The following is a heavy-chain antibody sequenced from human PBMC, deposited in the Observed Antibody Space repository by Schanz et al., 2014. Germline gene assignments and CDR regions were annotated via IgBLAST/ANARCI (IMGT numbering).Heavy chain of an antibody. Sequence: QVQLVQSGAEVKKPGASVKVSCKASGHPFTAYYMHWVRQAPGQGLEWMGRIIPNLGSANYAQKFQGRVTITADKSTSTVYMELSSLRSEDPAIYYCARGNTIFGVVILGWLDPWGQGTLVTVSS. V-gene: IGHV1-69*09. CDR3: ARGNTIFGVVILGWLDP. CDR1: GHPFTAYY. CDR2: IIPNLGSA. D-gene: IGHD3-3*01. J-gene: IGHJ5*02.